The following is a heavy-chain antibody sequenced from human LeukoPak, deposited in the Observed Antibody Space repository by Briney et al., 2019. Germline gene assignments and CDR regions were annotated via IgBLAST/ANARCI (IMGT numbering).Heavy chain of an antibody. V-gene: IGHV3-53*04. D-gene: IGHD6-13*01. CDR2: IYSGGST. J-gene: IGHJ6*02. CDR1: GFTFSNFA. Sequence: GSLRLSCAASGFTFSNFAMTWVRQAPGKGLEWVSVIYSGGSTYYADSVKGRFTISRHNSKNTLYLQMNSLRAEDTAVYYCARSRGQGSSWLVGYYYYGMDVWGQGTTVTVSS. CDR3: ARSRGQGSSWLVGYYYYGMDV.